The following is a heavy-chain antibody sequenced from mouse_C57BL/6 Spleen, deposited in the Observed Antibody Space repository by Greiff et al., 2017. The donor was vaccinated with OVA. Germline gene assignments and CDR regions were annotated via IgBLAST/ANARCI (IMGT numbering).Heavy chain of an antibody. J-gene: IGHJ4*01. V-gene: IGHV1-26*01. CDR1: GYTFTDYY. Sequence: EVQLQQSGPELVKPGASVKISCKASGYTFTDYYMNWVKQSHGKSLEWIGDINPNNGGTSYNQKFKGKATLTVDKSSSTAYMELRSLTSEDSAVYYCARNGLLPPGGYAMDYWGQGTSVTVSS. D-gene: IGHD1-1*01. CDR2: INPNNGGT. CDR3: ARNGLLPPGGYAMDY.